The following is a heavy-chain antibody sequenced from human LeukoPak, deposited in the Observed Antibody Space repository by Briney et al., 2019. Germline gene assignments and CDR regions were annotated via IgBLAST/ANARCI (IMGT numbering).Heavy chain of an antibody. CDR1: KFTFSSSE. Sequence: GGSLRLSCAASKFTFSSSEMNWVRQVPGKGLEWIAYISSSGRTIYYADSLKGRFSISRDNAKNSLYLQMNSLRAEDTAVYYCAREGPGYCSGGTCYSTGYFDYWGQGTVVTVSS. V-gene: IGHV3-48*03. J-gene: IGHJ4*02. D-gene: IGHD2-15*01. CDR2: ISSSGRTI. CDR3: AREGPGYCSGGTCYSTGYFDY.